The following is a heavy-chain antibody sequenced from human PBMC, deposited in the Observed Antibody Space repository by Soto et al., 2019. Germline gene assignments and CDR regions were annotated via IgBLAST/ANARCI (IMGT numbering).Heavy chain of an antibody. D-gene: IGHD6-6*01. V-gene: IGHV3-30*18. J-gene: IGHJ6*02. CDR1: GFTFSSYG. CDR3: AKDPRYSSSSYYYYVMDV. Sequence: QVQLVESGGGVVQPGRSLRLSCAASGFTFSSYGMHWVRQAPGKGLEWVAVISYDGSNKYYADSVKGRFTISRDNSKNTLYLQMNSLRAEDTAVYYCAKDPRYSSSSYYYYVMDVWGQGTTVTVSS. CDR2: ISYDGSNK.